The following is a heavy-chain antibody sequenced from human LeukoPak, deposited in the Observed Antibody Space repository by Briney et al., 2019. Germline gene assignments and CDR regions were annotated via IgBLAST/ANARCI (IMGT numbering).Heavy chain of an antibody. J-gene: IGHJ4*02. V-gene: IGHV3-23*01. CDR2: ISNSGYNT. CDR3: ARHDGSSFIYYIDH. D-gene: IGHD1-26*01. CDR1: GFSVTSCA. Sequence: GGSLRLSCAASGFSVTSCAMSWVRQAPGKGVEWVSTISNSGYNTWYADSVKGRFTISRDNSQNTLYLQMSGLRAEDTALYYCARHDGSSFIYYIDHWGQGALVTVSS.